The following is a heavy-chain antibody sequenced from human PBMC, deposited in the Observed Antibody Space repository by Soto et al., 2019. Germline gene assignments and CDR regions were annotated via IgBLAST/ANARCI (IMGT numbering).Heavy chain of an antibody. V-gene: IGHV3-23*01. CDR3: VKPSIAARRVKYYFDY. Sequence: GGSLRLSCAASGFTFSSYAMSWVRQAPGKGLEWVSAISGSGGSTYYADSVKGRFTISRDNSKNTLYLQMNSLRAEDTAVYYFVKPSIAARRVKYYFDYWGQGTLVTVSS. J-gene: IGHJ4*02. D-gene: IGHD6-6*01. CDR2: ISGSGGST. CDR1: GFTFSSYA.